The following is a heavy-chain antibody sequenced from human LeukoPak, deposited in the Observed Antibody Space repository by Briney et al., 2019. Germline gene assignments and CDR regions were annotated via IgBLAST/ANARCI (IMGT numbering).Heavy chain of an antibody. CDR1: GGSISSSSYY. CDR3: AREGGDYGGNSQFWYFDL. Sequence: SETLSLTCTVSGGSISSSSYYWGWIRQPPGKGLEWIGTINYSGSTYYNPSLKSRVTISVDTSKNQFSLKLSSVTAADTAVYYCAREGGDYGGNSQFWYFDLWGRGTLVTVSS. J-gene: IGHJ2*01. CDR2: INYSGST. V-gene: IGHV4-39*07. D-gene: IGHD4-23*01.